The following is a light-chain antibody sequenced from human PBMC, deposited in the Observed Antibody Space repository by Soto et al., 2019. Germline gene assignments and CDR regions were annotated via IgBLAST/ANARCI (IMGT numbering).Light chain of an antibody. CDR1: QSVSSN. V-gene: IGKV3-15*01. CDR3: QQYNNWLQYT. Sequence: EIVMTQSPATLSVSPGERATLSCRASQSVSSNLAWYQQKPGQAPRLLIYGASTRATGIPARFSGSGSGTEFTLTTSSLQSEDVAVYYCQQYNNWLQYTFGHGTMLEIK. CDR2: GAS. J-gene: IGKJ2*01.